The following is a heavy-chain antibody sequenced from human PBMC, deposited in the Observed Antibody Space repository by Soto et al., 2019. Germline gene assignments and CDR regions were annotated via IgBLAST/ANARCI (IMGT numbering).Heavy chain of an antibody. Sequence: VASVKVSCKASGYTFTSYGISWVRQAPGQGLEWMGWISAYNGNTNYAQKLQGRVTMTTDTSTSTAYMELRSLRSDDTAVHYCARDAPWFGEFPPVGAFDIWGQGTTVTVSS. CDR3: ARDAPWFGEFPPVGAFDI. D-gene: IGHD3-10*01. J-gene: IGHJ3*02. CDR2: ISAYNGNT. V-gene: IGHV1-18*01. CDR1: GYTFTSYG.